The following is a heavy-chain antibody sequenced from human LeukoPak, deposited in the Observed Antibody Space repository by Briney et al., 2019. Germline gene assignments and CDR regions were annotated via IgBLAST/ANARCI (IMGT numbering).Heavy chain of an antibody. Sequence: GGSLRLSCAASGFTFSSYAMSWVRQAPEKGLEWVSTISGSGGGTYYADSVKGRFTISRDDSKNTLYLQMNSLRAEDTAVYYCAKDLGRYRNNYFDYWGQGTLVTVSS. J-gene: IGHJ4*02. CDR3: AKDLGRYRNNYFDY. CDR2: ISGSGGGT. CDR1: GFTFSSYA. D-gene: IGHD1-26*01. V-gene: IGHV3-23*01.